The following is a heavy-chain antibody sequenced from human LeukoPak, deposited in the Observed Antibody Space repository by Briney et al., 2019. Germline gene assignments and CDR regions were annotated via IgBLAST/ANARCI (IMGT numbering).Heavy chain of an antibody. CDR3: ARIRDGYNDAYDI. CDR1: GYTFTNYY. CDR2: INPDGGNT. Sequence: ASVKVSCKASGYTFTNYYMHWVRQAPGQVLEGMGLINPDGGNTNYAQNFQGRVTLTRDTSTSTVYMELSSLRSEDTAIYYCARIRDGYNDAYDIWGQGTVVTVPS. V-gene: IGHV1-46*01. J-gene: IGHJ3*02. D-gene: IGHD5-24*01.